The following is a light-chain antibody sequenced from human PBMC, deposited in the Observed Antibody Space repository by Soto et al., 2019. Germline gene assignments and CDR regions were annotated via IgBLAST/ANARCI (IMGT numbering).Light chain of an antibody. CDR2: AAS. CDR3: LQHNSYPWT. CDR1: QGIRKD. J-gene: IGKJ1*01. V-gene: IGKV1-17*01. Sequence: DIPMTQSPSSLSASVGDRVTITCRASQGIRKDLGWYQQKPGKAPKGLIFAASSLQSGVPSRFSGSGSGTDFTLTISSLQPEDSATYYCLQHNSYPWTFGQGTKVEIK.